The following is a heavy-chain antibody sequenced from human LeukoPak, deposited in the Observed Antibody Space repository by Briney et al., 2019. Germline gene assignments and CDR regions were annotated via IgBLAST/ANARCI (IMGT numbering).Heavy chain of an antibody. CDR1: GDSVSTNSAA. J-gene: IGHJ5*02. Sequence: SQTLSLTCAISGDSVSTNSAAWNWIRQSPSRGLEWLGRTYYRSTWYNDYAVSVRGRITVNPDTSKNQFSLHLNSVTPEDTAVYYCARRLTQYDCFDPWGQGILVTVSS. CDR2: TYYRSTWYN. CDR3: ARRLTQYDCFDP. D-gene: IGHD2-2*01. V-gene: IGHV6-1*01.